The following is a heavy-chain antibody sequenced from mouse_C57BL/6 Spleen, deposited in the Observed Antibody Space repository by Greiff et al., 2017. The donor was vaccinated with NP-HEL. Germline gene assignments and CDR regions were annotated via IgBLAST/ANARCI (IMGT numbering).Heavy chain of an antibody. D-gene: IGHD1-1*01. CDR1: GYTFTSYW. CDR3: TGITYEGWFAY. J-gene: IGHJ3*01. Sequence: VQLQQPGAELVMPGASVKLSCKASGYTFTSYWMHWVKQRPGQGLEWIGEIDPSDSYTNYNQKFKGKSTLTVDKSSSTAYMQLSSLTSEDSAVYYCTGITYEGWFAYWGQGTLVTVSA. CDR2: IDPSDSYT. V-gene: IGHV1-69*01.